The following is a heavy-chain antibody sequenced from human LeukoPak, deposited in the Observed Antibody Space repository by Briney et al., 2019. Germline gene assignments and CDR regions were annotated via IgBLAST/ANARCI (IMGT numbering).Heavy chain of an antibody. CDR3: GTGYSSGWSSYYFDY. Sequence: GGSLRLSCAASGFTVSSNYMSWVRQAPGKGLEWVSVIYSGGSTYSADSVKGRFTISRDSSKNTLYLQMNSLRAEDTAVYYCGTGYSSGWSSYYFDYWGQGTLVTVSS. J-gene: IGHJ4*02. D-gene: IGHD6-19*01. CDR2: IYSGGST. V-gene: IGHV3-53*01. CDR1: GFTVSSNY.